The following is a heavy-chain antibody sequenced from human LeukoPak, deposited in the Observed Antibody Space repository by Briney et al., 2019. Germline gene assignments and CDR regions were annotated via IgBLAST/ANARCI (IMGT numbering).Heavy chain of an antibody. Sequence: SETLSLTCAVYGGSFSGYYWSWIRQPPGKGLEWIGEINHSGSTNYNPSLKSRVTISVDTSKNQFSLKLSSVTAEDTAVYYCARGGRIVAPNWFDPWGQGTLVTVSS. D-gene: IGHD5-12*01. CDR3: ARGGRIVAPNWFDP. CDR1: GGSFSGYY. CDR2: INHSGST. V-gene: IGHV4-34*01. J-gene: IGHJ5*02.